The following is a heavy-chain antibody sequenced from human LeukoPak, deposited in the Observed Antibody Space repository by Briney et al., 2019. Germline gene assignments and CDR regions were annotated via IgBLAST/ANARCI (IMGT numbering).Heavy chain of an antibody. D-gene: IGHD3-22*01. CDR1: GGSFSGYY. CDR3: ARNLLYYNDSSGYYEEDYFDY. J-gene: IGHJ4*02. V-gene: IGHV4-34*01. CDR2: INHSGST. Sequence: KPSETLSLTCAVYGGSFSGYYWSWIRQPPGKGLEWIGEINHSGSTNYNPSLKSRVTISVDTSKNQFSLKLSSVTAADTAVYYCARNLLYYNDSSGYYEEDYFDYWGQGTLVTASS.